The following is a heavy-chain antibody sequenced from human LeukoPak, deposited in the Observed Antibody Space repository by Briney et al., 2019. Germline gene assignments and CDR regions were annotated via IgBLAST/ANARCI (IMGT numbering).Heavy chain of an antibody. CDR1: GYTFTSYG. V-gene: IGHV1-18*01. Sequence: GASVKVSCKASGYTFTSYGISWVRQAPGQGLEWMGWMSAYNGNTNYAQKLQGRVTITTDTSTSTAYMELRSLTSDDTAVYYCARDSSVYYPTLAQFDPWGQGTLVTVSS. CDR3: ARDSSVYYPTLAQFDP. J-gene: IGHJ5*02. D-gene: IGHD3-22*01. CDR2: MSAYNGNT.